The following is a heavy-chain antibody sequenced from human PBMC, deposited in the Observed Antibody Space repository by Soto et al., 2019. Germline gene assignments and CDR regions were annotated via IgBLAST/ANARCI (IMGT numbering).Heavy chain of an antibody. CDR3: ARGPKPYSSSSHYYYYYGMDV. V-gene: IGHV4-30-2*01. J-gene: IGHJ6*02. Sequence: PSETLSLTCAVSGGSISSGGYSWSWIRQPPGKGLEWIGYIYHSGSTYYNPSLKSRVTISVDRSKNQSSLKLSSVTAADTAVYYCARGPKPYSSSSHYYYYYGMDVWGQGTTVTVSS. CDR1: GGSISSGGYS. D-gene: IGHD6-6*01. CDR2: IYHSGST.